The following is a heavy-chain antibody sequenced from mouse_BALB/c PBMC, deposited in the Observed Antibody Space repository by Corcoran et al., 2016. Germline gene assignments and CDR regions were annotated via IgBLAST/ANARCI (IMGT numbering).Heavy chain of an antibody. CDR2: IYPGSGNT. V-gene: IGHV1-84*02. Sequence: QIQLQQSGPELVKPGASVKISCKASGYTFTDYYINWVKQKPGQGLGWIGWIYPGSGNTKYNEKFKGKATLTVDTSSSTAYMQLSSLTSEDTAVYFCARGYGYYYAMDYWGQGTSVTVSS. CDR1: GYTFTDYY. CDR3: ARGYGYYYAMDY. J-gene: IGHJ4*01. D-gene: IGHD1-2*01.